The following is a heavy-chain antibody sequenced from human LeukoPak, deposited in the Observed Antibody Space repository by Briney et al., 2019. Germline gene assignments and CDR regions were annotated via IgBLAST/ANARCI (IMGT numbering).Heavy chain of an antibody. Sequence: SETLSLTRTVSGGSISSSSYYWGWIRQPPGKGLEWIGSIYYSGSTYYNPSLKSRVTISVDTSKNQFSLKLSSVTAADTAVYYCARGRPPRYWGQGTLVTVSS. V-gene: IGHV4-39*01. J-gene: IGHJ4*02. CDR1: GGSISSSSYY. CDR2: IYYSGST. CDR3: ARGRPPRY.